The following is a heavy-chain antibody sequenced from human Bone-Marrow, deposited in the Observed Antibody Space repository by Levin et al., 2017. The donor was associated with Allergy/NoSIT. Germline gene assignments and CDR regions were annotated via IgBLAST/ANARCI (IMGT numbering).Heavy chain of an antibody. Sequence: PGGSLRLSCAASGFTFSSYAMHWVRQAPGKGLEYVSAISSNGGSTYYANSVKGRFTISRDNSKNTLYLQMGSLRAEDMAVYYCARDGGVDIVATTRGYDYYYMDVWGKGTTVTVSS. V-gene: IGHV3-64*01. CDR3: ARDGGVDIVATTRGYDYYYMDV. D-gene: IGHD5-12*01. J-gene: IGHJ6*03. CDR1: GFTFSSYA. CDR2: ISSNGGST.